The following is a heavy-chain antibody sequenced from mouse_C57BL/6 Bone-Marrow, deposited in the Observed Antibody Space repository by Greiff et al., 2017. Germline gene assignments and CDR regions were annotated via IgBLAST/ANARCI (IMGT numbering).Heavy chain of an antibody. Sequence: QVQLKESGAELAKPGASVKLSCKASGYTFTSYWMHWVKQRPGQGLEWIGYINPSSGYTKYNQKFKDKATLTADKSSSTAYMQLSSLTYEDAAVYYCARGDDCYFDFWGKGTTLTVSS. CDR2: INPSSGYT. V-gene: IGHV1-7*01. CDR1: GYTFTSYW. CDR3: ARGDDCYFDF. D-gene: IGHD2-4*01. J-gene: IGHJ2*01.